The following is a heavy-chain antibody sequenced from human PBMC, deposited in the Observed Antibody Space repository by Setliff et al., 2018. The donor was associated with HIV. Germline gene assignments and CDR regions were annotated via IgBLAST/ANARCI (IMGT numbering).Heavy chain of an antibody. J-gene: IGHJ3*02. CDR1: GYTFTSYG. D-gene: IGHD6-13*01. CDR3: ARDEAAAGTLRDAFDI. Sequence: ASVKVSCKAYGYTFTSYGISWVRQAPGQGLEWMGWISAYNGNTNYAQKLQGRATMTTDTSTSTAYMELRSLRSDDTAVYYCARDEAAAGTLRDAFDIWGQGTIVTVSS. V-gene: IGHV1-18*01. CDR2: ISAYNGNT.